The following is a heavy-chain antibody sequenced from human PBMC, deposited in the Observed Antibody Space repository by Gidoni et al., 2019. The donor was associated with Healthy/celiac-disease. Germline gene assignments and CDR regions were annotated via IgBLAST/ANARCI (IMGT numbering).Heavy chain of an antibody. D-gene: IGHD2-15*01. J-gene: IGHJ4*02. CDR3: ARHDLGAALRY. V-gene: IGHV4-61*02. CDR1: GGSISSGSCY. CDR2: IYTSGST. Sequence: QVQLQESGQGLVTPSQTLSLTCTVTGGSISSGSCYWSWIRQPAGKGLEWIGRIYTSGSTNYNPPLKSRVTISVDTSKNQFSLKLSSVTAADTAVYYCARHDLGAALRYWGQGTLVTVSS.